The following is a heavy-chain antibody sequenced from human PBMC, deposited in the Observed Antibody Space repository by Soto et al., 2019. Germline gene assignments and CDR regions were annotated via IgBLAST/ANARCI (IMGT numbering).Heavy chain of an antibody. D-gene: IGHD3-16*01. CDR1: GDSVSSNSAA. Sequence: SQTLSLTCAISGDSVSSNSAAWNWIRQSPSRGLEWLGRTYYRSKWYNDYAVSVKSRITINPDTSKNQFSLQLNSVTPEDTAVYYCARSNHPGGLYYYYYMDVWGKGTTVTVSS. V-gene: IGHV6-1*01. CDR3: ARSNHPGGLYYYYYMDV. J-gene: IGHJ6*03. CDR2: TYYRSKWYN.